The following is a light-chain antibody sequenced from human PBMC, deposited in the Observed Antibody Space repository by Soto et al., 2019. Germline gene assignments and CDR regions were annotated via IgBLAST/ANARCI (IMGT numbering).Light chain of an antibody. CDR1: QSISSW. Sequence: DIQMTQSSSTLSASVGDRVTITCRASQSISSWLAWYQQKPGAAPKLLIYEASTLESGVPSRFSGSRSGTEFTLTVSSPQPDDFATYYCQQYNDSFPFTFGQGTKVDIK. CDR2: EAS. J-gene: IGKJ2*01. V-gene: IGKV1-5*03. CDR3: QQYNDSFPFT.